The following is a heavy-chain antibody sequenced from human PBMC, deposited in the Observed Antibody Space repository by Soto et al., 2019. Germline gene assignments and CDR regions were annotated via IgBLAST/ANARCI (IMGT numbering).Heavy chain of an antibody. CDR1: GGSISSSGYS. Sequence: TLSLTCTVSGGSISSSGYSWTWIRQSPGKGLEWIGYTYQSGSAYYNPSLKSRVTISVDRSKNQFSLNLTSVTAADTAVYYCARDYYGMDVWGHGTTVTVSS. CDR3: ARDYYGMDV. V-gene: IGHV4-30-2*06. J-gene: IGHJ6*02. CDR2: TYQSGSA.